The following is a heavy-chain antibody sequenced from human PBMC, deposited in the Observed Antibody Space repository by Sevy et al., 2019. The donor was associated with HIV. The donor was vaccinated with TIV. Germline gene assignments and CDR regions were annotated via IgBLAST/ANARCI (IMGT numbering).Heavy chain of an antibody. V-gene: IGHV3-7*01. CDR1: GFTFSSYW. Sequence: GGSLRLSCAASGFTFSSYWMSWVRQAPGKGLEWVANIKQDGSEKYYVDSVKGRFTISRDNAKNSLYLQMNSLRAEDTAVYYCARDKGNYYPNAFDIWGQGTMVTVSS. J-gene: IGHJ3*02. D-gene: IGHD3-22*01. CDR2: IKQDGSEK. CDR3: ARDKGNYYPNAFDI.